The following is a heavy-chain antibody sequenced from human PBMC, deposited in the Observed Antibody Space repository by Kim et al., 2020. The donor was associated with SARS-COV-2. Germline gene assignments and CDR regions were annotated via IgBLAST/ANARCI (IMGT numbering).Heavy chain of an antibody. J-gene: IGHJ4*02. D-gene: IGHD3-3*01. CDR3: ARDGDDFWSGYYFDY. V-gene: IGHV6-1*01. Sequence: VSVKSRITINPYTSKNQFSLQLNSVTPEDTAVYYCARDGDDFWSGYYFDYWGQGTLVTVSS.